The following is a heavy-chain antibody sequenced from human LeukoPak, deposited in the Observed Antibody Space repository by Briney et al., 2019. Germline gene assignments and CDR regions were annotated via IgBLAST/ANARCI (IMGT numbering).Heavy chain of an antibody. D-gene: IGHD5-12*01. V-gene: IGHV3-21*01. CDR1: GFTFSSYS. CDR3: AKDVGLKGYDPGDY. J-gene: IGHJ4*02. CDR2: ISSSSSYI. Sequence: PGRSLRLSCAASGFTFSSYSMNWVRQAPGKGLEWVSSISSSSSYIYYADSVKGRFTISRDNAKNSLYLQMNSLRAEDTAVYYCAKDVGLKGYDPGDYWGQGTLVTVSS.